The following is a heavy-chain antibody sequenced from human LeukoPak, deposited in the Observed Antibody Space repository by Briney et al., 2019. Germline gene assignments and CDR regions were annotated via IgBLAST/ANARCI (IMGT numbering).Heavy chain of an antibody. CDR1: GFTFSSYA. D-gene: IGHD3-16*01. J-gene: IGHJ5*02. CDR2: ISGSGGGT. Sequence: AGGSLRLSCAASGFTFSSYAMNWVRQAPGKGLEWVSAISGSGGGTYYADSVKGRFTISGDNSKNTLYLQMNSLRAEDTAVYYCAKDGGDFFNWFDPWGQGTLVTVSS. CDR3: AKDGGDFFNWFDP. V-gene: IGHV3-23*01.